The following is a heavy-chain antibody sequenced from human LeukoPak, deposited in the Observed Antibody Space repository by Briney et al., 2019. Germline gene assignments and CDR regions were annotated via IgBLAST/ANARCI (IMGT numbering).Heavy chain of an antibody. J-gene: IGHJ5*02. D-gene: IGHD2-2*01. CDR1: GGSISSGSYY. Sequence: SQTLSLTCTVSGGSISSGSYYWSWLRQPAGKGLEWIGRIYTSGSTNYNPSLKSRVTISVDTSKNQFSLKLSSVTAADTAVYYCARENIVVVPAASFSYNWFDPWGQGTLVTVSS. CDR2: IYTSGST. CDR3: ARENIVVVPAASFSYNWFDP. V-gene: IGHV4-61*02.